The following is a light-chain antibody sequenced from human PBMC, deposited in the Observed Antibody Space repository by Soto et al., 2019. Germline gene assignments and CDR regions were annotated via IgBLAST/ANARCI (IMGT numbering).Light chain of an antibody. CDR1: QSVRNN. CDR2: GAF. CDR3: QQYDNWPRT. Sequence: IVRTQLPPPLSASPGERATLSCRASQSVRNNLAWYHQKPGQAPRLLIYGAFIRATGIPVRFSGSGSGTEFTLTVSSLQSEDFGTYYGQQYDNWPRTFGQGTKVDIK. J-gene: IGKJ1*01. V-gene: IGKV3-15*01.